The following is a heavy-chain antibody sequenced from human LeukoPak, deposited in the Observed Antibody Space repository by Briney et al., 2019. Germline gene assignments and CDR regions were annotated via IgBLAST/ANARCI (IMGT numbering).Heavy chain of an antibody. V-gene: IGHV3-20*01. D-gene: IGHD5-12*01. CDR2: INWNGGST. J-gene: IGHJ4*02. CDR3: ARDLGYSGYDPPDY. CDR1: GITVNSNY. Sequence: GGSLRLSCAASGITVNSNYMSWVRQPPGKGLEWVSGINWNGGSTDYADSVKGRFTISRDNAKNSLYLQMNSLRAEDTALYHCARDLGYSGYDPPDYWGQGTLVTVSS.